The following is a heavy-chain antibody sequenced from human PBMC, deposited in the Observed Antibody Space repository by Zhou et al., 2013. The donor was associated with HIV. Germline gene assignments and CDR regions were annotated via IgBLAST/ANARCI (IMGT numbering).Heavy chain of an antibody. D-gene: IGHD3-16*01. CDR1: GYSFNSYS. J-gene: IGHJ4*02. Sequence: QVQVVQSGAEVKKPGDSVKVSCKASGYSFNSYSISWVRQAPGQGLEWMGWISGDNGKTKYAQKFQGRVSMTTDTSTSTAYMEVRSLRSDDTAVYYCARLIFDRSDYWGRGNPGHRLL. CDR2: ISGDNGKT. CDR3: ARLIFDRSDY. V-gene: IGHV1-18*01.